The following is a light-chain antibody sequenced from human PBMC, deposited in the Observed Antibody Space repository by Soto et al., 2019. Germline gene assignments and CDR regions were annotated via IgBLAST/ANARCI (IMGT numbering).Light chain of an antibody. CDR2: AAS. Sequence: DIRLTQSPSFLSASVGDRVTLTCRASQDISIYLAWYQQKPGKAPKLLMYAASTLQRLGPSKFSGSGAGPDFTLTISSLQPEDSATYFCQQLNSYPQTFGQGTRLDIK. CDR3: QQLNSYPQT. CDR1: QDISIY. V-gene: IGKV1-9*01. J-gene: IGKJ5*01.